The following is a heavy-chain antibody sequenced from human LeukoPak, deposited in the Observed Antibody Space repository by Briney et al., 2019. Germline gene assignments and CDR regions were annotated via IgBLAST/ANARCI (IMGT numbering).Heavy chain of an antibody. CDR1: GGSISSYY. D-gene: IGHD6-19*01. V-gene: IGHV4-59*08. CDR3: ARHYGWTFDY. CDR2: IYYSGST. J-gene: IGHJ4*02. Sequence: SETLSLTCTVSGGSISSYYWSWIRQPPGKGLEWIGYIYYSGSTNYNPSLKSRVTISVDTSKNQFSLKLSSVTAADTAVYYCARHYGWTFDYWGQGTLLTVSS.